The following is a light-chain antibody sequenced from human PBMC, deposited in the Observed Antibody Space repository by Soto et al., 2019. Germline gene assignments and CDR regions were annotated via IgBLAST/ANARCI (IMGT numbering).Light chain of an antibody. CDR2: EVF. CDR3: QQYGSSVGGT. Sequence: DIVLTQSPGTLSLSPGERATLSCRASQSVSSNYLAWYQQKPGQNPRLLIYEVFSRATGIPDRFSGSGSGTDFTLTISRLEPEDFAVYYCQQYGSSVGGTFGGGTKVEIK. J-gene: IGKJ4*01. CDR1: QSVSSNY. V-gene: IGKV3-20*01.